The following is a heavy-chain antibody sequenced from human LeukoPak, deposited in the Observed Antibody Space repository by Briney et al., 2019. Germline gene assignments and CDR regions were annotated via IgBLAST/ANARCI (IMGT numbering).Heavy chain of an antibody. CDR3: ASLMYYYGSGSHFDY. Sequence: KVSCKASGGTFSSYAISWVRQAPGQGLEWMGGIIPIFGTANYAQKFQGRVTITADKSTSTAYMELSSLRSEDTAVYYCASLMYYYGSGSHFDYWGQGTLVTVSS. J-gene: IGHJ4*02. D-gene: IGHD3-10*01. V-gene: IGHV1-69*06. CDR1: GGTFSSYA. CDR2: IIPIFGTA.